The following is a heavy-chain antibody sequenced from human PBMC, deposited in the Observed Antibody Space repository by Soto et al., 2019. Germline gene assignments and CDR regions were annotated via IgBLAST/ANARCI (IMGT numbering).Heavy chain of an antibody. CDR2: INHSGST. CDR1: GGSFSGYY. V-gene: IGHV4-34*01. J-gene: IGHJ6*03. D-gene: IGHD6-19*01. CDR3: ARPYSSGRNRDYYYMDV. Sequence: QVQLQQWGAGLLKPSETLSLTCAVYGGSFSGYYWSWIRQPPGKGLEWIGEINHSGSTNYNPSLKSRVTISVDTSKNQFSLKLSSVTAADTAVYYCARPYSSGRNRDYYYMDVWGKGTTVTVSS.